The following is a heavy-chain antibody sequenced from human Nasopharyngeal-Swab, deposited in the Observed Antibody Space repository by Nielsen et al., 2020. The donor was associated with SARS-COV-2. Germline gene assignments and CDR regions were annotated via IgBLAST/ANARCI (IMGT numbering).Heavy chain of an antibody. D-gene: IGHD6-13*01. CDR2: IYSGGIT. Sequence: GGSLRLSCAASGFTVSSNYMSWVRQAPGKGLEWVSVIYSGGITYYADFVKGRFTISRDNSKNTLYLQMNSLRAEDTAVYYCASSGEQQLVPDYWGQGTLVTVSS. V-gene: IGHV3-66*01. CDR3: ASSGEQQLVPDY. CDR1: GFTVSSNY. J-gene: IGHJ4*02.